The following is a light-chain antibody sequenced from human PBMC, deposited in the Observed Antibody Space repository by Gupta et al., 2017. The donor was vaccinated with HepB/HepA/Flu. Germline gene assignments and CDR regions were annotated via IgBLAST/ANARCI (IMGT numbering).Light chain of an antibody. CDR1: SSDVGNYNF. CDR3: CSYAGRSVWV. CDR2: EVN. Sequence: QSALPQPASVSGSRGQSITISCTGTSSDVGNYNFVSWYQHHPGKAPKLLIDEVNKRPSGASNRFSGSRSGNTASLTVSGLQTDDEADYYCCSYAGRSVWVFGGGTKLTVL. J-gene: IGLJ3*02. V-gene: IGLV2-23*02.